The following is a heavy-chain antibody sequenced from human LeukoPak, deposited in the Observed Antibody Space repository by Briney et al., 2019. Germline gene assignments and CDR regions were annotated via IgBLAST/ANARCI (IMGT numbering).Heavy chain of an antibody. D-gene: IGHD2-2*01. Sequence: ETLSLTCAVYGGSFSGYYWSWVRQAPGKGLEWVSVIYSGGSTYYADSVKGRFTISRDNSKNTLYLQMNSLRAEDTAVYYCARVIPAATNWFDPWGQGTLVTVSS. CDR2: IYSGGST. V-gene: IGHV3-53*01. J-gene: IGHJ5*02. CDR3: ARVIPAATNWFDP. CDR1: GGSFSGYY.